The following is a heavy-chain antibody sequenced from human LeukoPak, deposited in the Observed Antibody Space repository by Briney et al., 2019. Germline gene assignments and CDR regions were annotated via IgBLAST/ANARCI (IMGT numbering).Heavy chain of an antibody. V-gene: IGHV3-7*03. CDR1: GFTFSSQW. CDR3: AREHYFYYMDS. CDR2: VNQGGTEK. Sequence: GETLTLSCTASGFTFSSQWKSWFRQPPGKGLEWVANVNQGGTEKYYVDSVKGRFTISRDNAENSLYLQMTSLRAEDTAIYYCAREHYFYYMDSWGKGTTVTVSS. J-gene: IGHJ6*03.